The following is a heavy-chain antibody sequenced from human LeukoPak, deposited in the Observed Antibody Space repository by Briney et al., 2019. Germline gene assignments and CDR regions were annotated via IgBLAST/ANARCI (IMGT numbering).Heavy chain of an antibody. CDR2: IYYTGST. J-gene: IGHJ4*02. CDR3: ATYDQQLAFDN. D-gene: IGHD6-13*01. CDR1: GGSISGSGYY. V-gene: IGHV4-39*01. Sequence: SETLSLTCSVSGGSISGSGYYWAWIRQPPGKGLEWIGSIYYTGSTHYNSSLKSRVTMSVDTSKNQFSLKLSSVTAADTAVYYCATYDQQLAFDNWGQGTLVTVSS.